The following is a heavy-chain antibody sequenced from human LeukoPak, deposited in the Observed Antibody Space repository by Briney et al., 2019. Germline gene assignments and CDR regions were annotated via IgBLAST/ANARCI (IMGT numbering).Heavy chain of an antibody. CDR1: GFTFSSYW. J-gene: IGHJ3*02. CDR3: ARAPGVVVPAAMAFDI. D-gene: IGHD2-2*01. Sequence: GGSLRLSCAASGFTFSSYWMSWVRQAPGKGLEWVANIKQDGSEKYYVDSVKGRFTITRDNAKNSLYLQMNSLRAEDTAVYYCARAPGVVVPAAMAFDIWGQGTMVTVSS. CDR2: IKQDGSEK. V-gene: IGHV3-7*01.